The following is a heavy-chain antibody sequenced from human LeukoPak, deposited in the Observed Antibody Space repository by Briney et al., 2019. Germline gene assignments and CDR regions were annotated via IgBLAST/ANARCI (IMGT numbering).Heavy chain of an antibody. J-gene: IGHJ4*02. D-gene: IGHD3-22*01. V-gene: IGHV3-20*04. CDR2: INWSGRST. Sequence: PRGSLRLSCTASGFAFDEHGMSWVRQVPGKGPGWVSGINWSGRSTGYADPWRGRFTISRDNAKNTLYLQMNSLRAEDTAVYYCARDTPTYYYDSSGPTATWGQGTLVTVSS. CDR1: GFAFDEHG. CDR3: ARDTPTYYYDSSGPTAT.